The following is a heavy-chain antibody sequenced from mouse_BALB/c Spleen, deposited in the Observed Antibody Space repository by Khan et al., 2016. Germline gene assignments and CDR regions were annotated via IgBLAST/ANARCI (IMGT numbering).Heavy chain of an antibody. CDR2: INYSGGT. CDR1: GYSITSDYA. CDR3: ARDYYGISFFDY. D-gene: IGHD1-1*01. V-gene: IGHV3-2*02. Sequence: EVQLQESGPGLVKPSQSLSLTCTVTGYSITSDYAWNWIRQFPGDKLEWMAYINYSGGTSYNPSLKSRISITRDTSKNQFFLQLNSVNAEDTATYYCARDYYGISFFDYWGQGTLVTVSA. J-gene: IGHJ3*01.